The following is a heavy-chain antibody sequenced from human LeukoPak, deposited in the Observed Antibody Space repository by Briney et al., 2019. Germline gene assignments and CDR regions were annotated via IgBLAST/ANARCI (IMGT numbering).Heavy chain of an antibody. Sequence: SETLSLTCAVYGGSFSGYYWSWIRQPPGKGLEWIGEINHSGSTNYNPSLKSRVTISVDTSKNQFPLKLSSVTAADTAVYYCARGLWLSLGAFDIWGQGTMVTVSS. CDR1: GGSFSGYY. V-gene: IGHV4-34*01. D-gene: IGHD5-12*01. CDR3: ARGLWLSLGAFDI. J-gene: IGHJ3*02. CDR2: INHSGST.